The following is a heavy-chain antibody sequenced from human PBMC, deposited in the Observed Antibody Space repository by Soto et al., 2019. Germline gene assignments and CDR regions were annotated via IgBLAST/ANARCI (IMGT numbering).Heavy chain of an antibody. Sequence: KPSETLSLTCSVSGVSVSSPSFYWAWVRQSPGKGLEWIGSLYYIGSAYYSPSLKSRITISADSSRNQFSLKLASVTAADTGLYFCTRQTTGGYPPKAFDHWGQGALVTVSS. J-gene: IGHJ4*02. CDR2: LYYIGSA. D-gene: IGHD2-15*01. CDR1: GVSVSSPSFY. CDR3: TRQTTGGYPPKAFDH. V-gene: IGHV4-39*01.